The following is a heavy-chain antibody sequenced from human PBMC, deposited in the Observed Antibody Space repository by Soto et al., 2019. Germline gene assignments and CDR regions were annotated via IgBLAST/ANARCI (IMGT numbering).Heavy chain of an antibody. CDR1: GFTFSSYG. V-gene: IGHV3-30*18. D-gene: IGHD3-16*01. J-gene: IGHJ4*02. Sequence: PGGSLRLSCAASGFTFSSYGMHWVRQAPGKGLEXVAXXXXXGXXXNYADSVKGRFTISRDNSKNTLYLQMRSLRVEDTAMYYCAKWGFDYWGQGTLVTVSS. CDR3: AKWGFDY. CDR2: XXXXGXXX.